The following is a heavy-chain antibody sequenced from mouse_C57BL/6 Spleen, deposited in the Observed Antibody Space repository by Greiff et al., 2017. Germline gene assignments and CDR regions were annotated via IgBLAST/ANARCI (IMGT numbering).Heavy chain of an antibody. CDR2: IRLKSDNYAT. J-gene: IGHJ3*01. V-gene: IGHV6-3*01. D-gene: IGHD6-1*01. Sequence: EVKVEESGGGLVQPGGSMKLSCVASGFTFSNYWMNWVRQSPEKGLEWVAQIRLKSDNYATDYAESVKGRFTISRDDSKSSVYLQMNNLRAEDTGIYYCTATAYWGQGTLVTVSA. CDR1: GFTFSNYW. CDR3: TATAY.